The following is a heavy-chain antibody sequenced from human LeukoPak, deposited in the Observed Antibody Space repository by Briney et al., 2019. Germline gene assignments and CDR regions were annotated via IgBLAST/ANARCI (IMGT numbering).Heavy chain of an antibody. Sequence: SETLSLTCTVSGGSISSYYWSWIRQPPGKGLEWIGYIYTSGSTNYNPSLKSRVTISVDTSKNQFSLKLSSVTAADTAVYYCARSGGVYYLLPPNGLNPWGREPW. J-gene: IGHJ5*02. V-gene: IGHV4-4*09. CDR1: GGSISSYY. D-gene: IGHD3-10*01. CDR3: ARSGGVYYLLPPNGLNP. CDR2: IYTSGST.